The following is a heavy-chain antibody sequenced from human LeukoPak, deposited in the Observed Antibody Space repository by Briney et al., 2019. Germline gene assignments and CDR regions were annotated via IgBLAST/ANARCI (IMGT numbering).Heavy chain of an antibody. Sequence: PGGSLRLSCAASGFTFSSYAMSWVRQAPGKGLEWVSAISGSGGSTYYADSVKGRFTISRDNSKNTLHLQMNSLRAEDTAVYYCAKYPTIVVVIRPYYFDYWGQGTLVTVSS. D-gene: IGHD3-22*01. CDR1: GFTFSSYA. CDR3: AKYPTIVVVIRPYYFDY. CDR2: ISGSGGST. V-gene: IGHV3-23*01. J-gene: IGHJ4*02.